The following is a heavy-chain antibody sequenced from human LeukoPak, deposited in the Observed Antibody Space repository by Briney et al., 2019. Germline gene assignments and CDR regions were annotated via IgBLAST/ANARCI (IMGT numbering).Heavy chain of an antibody. CDR3: ARSQDGNFNY. CDR1: GGSISSSSYY. CDR2: IYYSGST. Sequence: SSETLSLTCTVSGGSISSSSYYWGWIRQPPGKGLEWIGSIYYSGSTNYNPSLKSRVTISMDTSKNQFSLKLTSVTAADAAVYYCARSQDGNFNYWGQGTLVTVFS. D-gene: IGHD4-23*01. J-gene: IGHJ4*02. V-gene: IGHV4-39*07.